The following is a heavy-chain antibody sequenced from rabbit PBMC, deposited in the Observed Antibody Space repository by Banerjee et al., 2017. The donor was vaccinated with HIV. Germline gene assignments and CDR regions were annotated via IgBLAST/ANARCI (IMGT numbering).Heavy chain of an antibody. CDR3: ARDRDTGSVYYFDL. CDR2: IYTSSGST. CDR1: GIDFSSYFY. D-gene: IGHD8-1*01. J-gene: IGHJ4*01. Sequence: QQQLEESGGGLVKPEGSLTLTCKASGIDFSSYFYICWVRQAPGKGLDLIACIYTSSGSTWYVSWVNGRFTISRSTSLNTVDLKMTSLTAADTATYFCARDRDTGSVYYFDLWGPGTLVTVS. V-gene: IGHV1S43*01.